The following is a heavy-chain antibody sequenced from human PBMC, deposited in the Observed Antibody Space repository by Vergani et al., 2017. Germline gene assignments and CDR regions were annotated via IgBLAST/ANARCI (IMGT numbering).Heavy chain of an antibody. V-gene: IGHV3-23*01. CDR1: GFTFSSYA. Sequence: EVQLLESGGGLVQPGGSLRLSCAASGFTFSSYAMSWVRQAPGKGLEWVSAISGSGGSTYYADSVKGRFTISRDTSKNTLYLQMNSLRAEDTAVYYCAKAPGYYLLLDAFDIWGQGTMVTVAS. CDR3: AKAPGYYLLLDAFDI. J-gene: IGHJ3*02. D-gene: IGHD3-22*01. CDR2: ISGSGGST.